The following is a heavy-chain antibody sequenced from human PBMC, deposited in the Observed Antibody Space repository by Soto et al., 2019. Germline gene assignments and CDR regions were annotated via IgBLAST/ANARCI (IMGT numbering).Heavy chain of an antibody. CDR3: ARQGPASILNTWFDP. D-gene: IGHD2-2*01. CDR2: IYYSGST. V-gene: IGHV4-31*03. CDR1: GFSISIGGYY. Sequence: SETLSITCTVSGFSISIGGYYWSWIRQHPGKGLEWIGYIYYSGSTYYNPSLKSRVTISVDTSKNQFSLKLSSVTAADTAVYYCARQGPASILNTWFDPWGQGTLVTVSS. J-gene: IGHJ5*02.